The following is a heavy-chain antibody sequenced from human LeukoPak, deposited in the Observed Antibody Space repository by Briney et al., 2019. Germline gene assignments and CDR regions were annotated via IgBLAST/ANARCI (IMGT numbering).Heavy chain of an antibody. CDR3: ARVIYSGWEGELSD. Sequence: PRGSLRLSCAASGFTFSSYWMHWVRQAPGKGLVWVSRINSDGSTTSYADSVMGRFTISRDDAKNTLYLQMNSLRAEDTAVYYCARVIYSGWEGELSDWGQGTLVTVSS. D-gene: IGHD6-19*01. CDR1: GFTFSSYW. V-gene: IGHV3-74*01. CDR2: INSDGSTT. J-gene: IGHJ4*02.